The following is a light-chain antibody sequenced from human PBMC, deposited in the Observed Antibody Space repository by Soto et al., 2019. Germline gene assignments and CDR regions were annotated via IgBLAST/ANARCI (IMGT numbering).Light chain of an antibody. J-gene: IGKJ4*01. V-gene: IGKV4-1*01. CDR1: QSVLYSSNNKNY. Sequence: IVMKQFPDSLAVSLGERATINCKSSQSVLYSSNNKNYLAWYQQKPGQPPKLLIYWASTRESGVLDRFSGSGSGTDFTLTISSLQPEDFATYYCQQSYNNPLTFAGGTKVDI. CDR3: QQSYNNPLT. CDR2: WAS.